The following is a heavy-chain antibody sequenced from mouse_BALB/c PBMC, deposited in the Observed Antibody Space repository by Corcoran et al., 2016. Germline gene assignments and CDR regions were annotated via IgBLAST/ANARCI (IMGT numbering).Heavy chain of an antibody. CDR2: INTYTGEP. Sequence: QIQLVQSGPELKKPGETVKISCKASGYTFTNYGMNWVKQAPGKGLKWMGWINTYTGEPTYADDFKGRFAFSLETYASTAYLQINNLKNEDMATYFCARSPPYGNYRFAYWGQGTLVTVSA. V-gene: IGHV9-1*02. D-gene: IGHD2-1*01. J-gene: IGHJ3*01. CDR3: ARSPPYGNYRFAY. CDR1: GYTFTNYG.